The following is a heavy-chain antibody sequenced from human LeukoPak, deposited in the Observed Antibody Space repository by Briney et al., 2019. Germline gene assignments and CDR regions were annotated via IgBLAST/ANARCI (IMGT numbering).Heavy chain of an antibody. CDR1: GFTFSSYA. J-gene: IGHJ3*02. CDR3: ARDPYYDYWSEYGTEAFDI. Sequence: PGGSLRLSCAASGFTFSSYAMSWVRQAPGKGLEWVSAISGSGGSTYYADSLRGRFTISRDNAKNSLYLEMNSLRAEDTAVYYCARDPYYDYWSEYGTEAFDIWGPGTMVTVSS. CDR2: ISGSGGST. V-gene: IGHV3-23*01. D-gene: IGHD3-3*01.